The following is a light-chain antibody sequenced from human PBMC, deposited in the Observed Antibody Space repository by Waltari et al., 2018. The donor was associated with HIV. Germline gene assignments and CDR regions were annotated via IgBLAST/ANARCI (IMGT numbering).Light chain of an antibody. CDR3: MQGIYWPSST. V-gene: IGKV2-30*01. Sequence: DVVMTQSPLSLPVTLGQPASISCRSSQSLVYSDANTYLNWFQQRPGQSPRRLIYKVSNRDSGVPDRFSGSGSGTDFTLKISRVEAEDVGVYSCMQGIYWPSSTFGGGTKVEIK. J-gene: IGKJ4*01. CDR1: QSLVYSDANTY. CDR2: KVS.